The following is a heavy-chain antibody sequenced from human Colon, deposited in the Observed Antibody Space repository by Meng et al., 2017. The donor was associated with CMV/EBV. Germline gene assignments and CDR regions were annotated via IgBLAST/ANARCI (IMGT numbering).Heavy chain of an antibody. CDR1: GYTFTANH. CDR2: IYPQDGGT. Sequence: QVQLVQSGTEVKKPGASVKVSCKTSGYTFTANHLLWVRQAPGQGLEWMGWIYPQDGGTYFAQKFQDRVTLTRDTSITTAYMELSGLTSDDTAIYYCVRESWYFDFWGEGTLVTVSS. J-gene: IGHJ4*02. D-gene: IGHD6-13*01. V-gene: IGHV1-2*02. CDR3: VRESWYFDF.